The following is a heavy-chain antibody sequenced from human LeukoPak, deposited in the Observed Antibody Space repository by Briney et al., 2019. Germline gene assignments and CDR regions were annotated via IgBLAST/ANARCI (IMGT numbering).Heavy chain of an antibody. V-gene: IGHV3-21*01. CDR3: ARGDRDLYCSSTSCYPVL. J-gene: IGHJ4*02. D-gene: IGHD2-2*01. CDR2: ISSSSSYI. CDR1: GFTFSSYS. Sequence: TVGSLRLSCVASGFTFSSYSMNWVRQAPGKGLEWVSSISSSSSYIYYADSVKGRFTISRDNAKNSLYLQMNSLRAEDTAVYYCARGDRDLYCSSTSCYPVLGGQGTLVTVSS.